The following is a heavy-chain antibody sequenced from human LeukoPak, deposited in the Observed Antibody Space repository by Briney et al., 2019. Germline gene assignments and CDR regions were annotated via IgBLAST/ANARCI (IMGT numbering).Heavy chain of an antibody. D-gene: IGHD1-14*01. Sequence: PSETLSLTCAVYGGSFSGYYWSWIRQPPGKGLEWIGEINHSGSTNYNPSLKSRVTISVDTSKNQFSLKLSSVTAADTAVYYCARNLAAPRNVWGQGTTVTVSS. CDR3: ARNLAAPRNV. CDR1: GGSFSGYY. J-gene: IGHJ6*02. V-gene: IGHV4-34*01. CDR2: INHSGST.